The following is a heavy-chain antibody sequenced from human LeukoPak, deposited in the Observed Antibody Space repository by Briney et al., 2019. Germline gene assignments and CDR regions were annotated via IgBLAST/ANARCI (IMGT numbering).Heavy chain of an antibody. J-gene: IGHJ3*02. CDR1: GYTFTSYG. V-gene: IGHV1-18*01. Sequence: VASVKVSCKASGYTFTSYGISWVRQAPGQGLEWMGWISAYNGNTNYAQKLQGRVTMTTDTSTSTAYMELRSLRSDDTAVYYCARDYGYSGYDTPHDAFDIWGQGTIVTVSS. CDR2: ISAYNGNT. CDR3: ARDYGYSGYDTPHDAFDI. D-gene: IGHD5-12*01.